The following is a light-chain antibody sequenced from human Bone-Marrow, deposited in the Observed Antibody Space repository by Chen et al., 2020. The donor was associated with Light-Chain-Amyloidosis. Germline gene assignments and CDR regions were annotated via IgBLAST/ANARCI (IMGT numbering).Light chain of an antibody. J-gene: IGLJ2*01. V-gene: IGLV3-25*03. CDR3: QSADSSGTYEVI. CDR2: RDT. CDR1: DLPTKC. Sequence: SYELTQPPSVSVSPGQTARITCPEADLPTKCAYWYQQKPGQAPVLVIHRDTERPSGISERFSGSSSGTTATLTISGVQAEDEADSHCQSADSSGTYEVIVGGGTKLTVL.